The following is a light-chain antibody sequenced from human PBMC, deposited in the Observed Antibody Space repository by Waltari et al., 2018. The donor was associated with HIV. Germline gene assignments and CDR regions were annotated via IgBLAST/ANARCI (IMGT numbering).Light chain of an antibody. J-gene: IGKJ4*01. V-gene: IGKV4-1*01. Sequence: DIVMTQSPDSLAVSLGERATINYKSSQSILYSSNNRNYLAWYQQKPGQRPKLLIYWASTRESGVPDRFTGNGSGTDFTLTISSLQAEDVAVYYCQQYDSTPLTFGGGTKVEIK. CDR1: QSILYSSNNRNY. CDR2: WAS. CDR3: QQYDSTPLT.